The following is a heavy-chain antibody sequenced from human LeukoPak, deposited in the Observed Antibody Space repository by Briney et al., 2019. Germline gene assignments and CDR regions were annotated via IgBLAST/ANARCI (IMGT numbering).Heavy chain of an antibody. V-gene: IGHV3-21*01. CDR3: ARERPGYCSGGSCSPPA. CDR2: ISSSSSYI. J-gene: IGHJ4*02. D-gene: IGHD2-15*01. CDR1: GFTFSSYS. Sequence: GGSLRLSCAASGFTFSSYSMNWVRQAPGKGLEWVSSISSSSSYIYYADSVKGRFTISRDNAKNSLYLQMNSLRAEDTAVYYCARERPGYCSGGSCSPPAWGQGTLVTVSS.